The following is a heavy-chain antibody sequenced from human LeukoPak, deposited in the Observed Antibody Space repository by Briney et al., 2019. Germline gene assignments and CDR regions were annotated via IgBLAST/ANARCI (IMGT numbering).Heavy chain of an antibody. V-gene: IGHV3-30-3*01. D-gene: IGHD1-20*01. Sequence: GGSLRLSCATSGFTFSSYAMHWVRQAPGKGLEWVAVISSEGNNKYYADSVKGRFTISRDSSKDTLYLQMNSLRAEDTAVYFCARDNWYDYLADALDIWGQGTMVTVSS. CDR1: GFTFSSYA. CDR2: ISSEGNNK. J-gene: IGHJ3*02. CDR3: ARDNWYDYLADALDI.